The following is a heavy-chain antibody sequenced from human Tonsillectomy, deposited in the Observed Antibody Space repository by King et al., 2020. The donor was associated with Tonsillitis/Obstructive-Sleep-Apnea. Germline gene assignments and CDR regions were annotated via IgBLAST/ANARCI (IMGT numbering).Heavy chain of an antibody. V-gene: IGHV1-18*01. D-gene: IGHD2-2*01. Sequence: QLVQSGAEVKEPGASVKVSCKASGYTFTSYGISWVRQAPGQGLEWMGWISAYNGNTNYAQRLPGRVTMTTDTSTSTAYTGLRSLRSADTAVYYCASSRRQGTQLYFDYWGQGTLVTVSS. J-gene: IGHJ4*02. CDR2: ISAYNGNT. CDR1: GYTFTSYG. CDR3: ASSRRQGTQLYFDY.